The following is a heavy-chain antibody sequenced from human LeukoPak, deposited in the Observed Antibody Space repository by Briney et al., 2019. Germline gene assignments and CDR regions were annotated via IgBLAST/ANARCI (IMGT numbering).Heavy chain of an antibody. J-gene: IGHJ4*02. CDR3: AKGVFWSGYSDY. V-gene: IGHV3-30*02. CDR1: GFTFSSYG. Sequence: GGSLRLSCAASGFTFSSYGMHWVRRAPGKGLEWVAFIRYDGSNKYYADSVKGRFTISRDNSKNTLYLQMNSLRAEDTAVYYCAKGVFWSGYSDYWGQGTLVTVSS. CDR2: IRYDGSNK. D-gene: IGHD3-3*01.